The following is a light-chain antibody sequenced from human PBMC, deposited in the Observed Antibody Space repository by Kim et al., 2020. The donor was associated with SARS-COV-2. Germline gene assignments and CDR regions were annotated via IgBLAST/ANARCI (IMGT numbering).Light chain of an antibody. V-gene: IGKV1-16*02. Sequence: SASVGDRITMTCRASQGINNYLAWFQQKPGKAPRSLIYGASNLQSGVPSKFSRSGFGTDFTLTITNLQPEDFATYYCQQYNGYPYTFGQGTKLEIK. CDR3: QQYNGYPYT. J-gene: IGKJ2*01. CDR1: QGINNY. CDR2: GAS.